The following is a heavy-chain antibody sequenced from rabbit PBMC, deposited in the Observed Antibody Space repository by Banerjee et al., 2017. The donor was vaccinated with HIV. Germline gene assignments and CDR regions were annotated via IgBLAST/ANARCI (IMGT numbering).Heavy chain of an antibody. CDR1: GFSFSNSNY. D-gene: IGHD2-1*01. CDR2: IYTGDGDS. Sequence: QSLEESGGGLVKPGASLTLTCTASGFSFSNSNYMCWVRQPPGKGLEWIACIYTGDGDSYYASWAKGRFTISKTSATTVTLQMTSLTAADTATYFCARWAYNDYGDFNLWGPGTLVTVS. V-gene: IGHV1S40*01. J-gene: IGHJ4*01. CDR3: ARWAYNDYGDFNL.